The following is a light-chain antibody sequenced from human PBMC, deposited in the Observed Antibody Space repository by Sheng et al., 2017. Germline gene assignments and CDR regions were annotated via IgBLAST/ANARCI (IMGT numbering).Light chain of an antibody. CDR3: QKYNRAPNT. Sequence: DIQMTQSPSSLSASVGDRVTITCRATQDIKNNLAWYQQKPGKSPKLLIYSASTLQSGVPSRFRGSGSGTDFTLTINSLQTEDVATYYCQKYNRAPNTFGQGTKLEI. J-gene: IGKJ2*01. CDR2: SAS. V-gene: IGKV1-27*01. CDR1: QDIKNN.